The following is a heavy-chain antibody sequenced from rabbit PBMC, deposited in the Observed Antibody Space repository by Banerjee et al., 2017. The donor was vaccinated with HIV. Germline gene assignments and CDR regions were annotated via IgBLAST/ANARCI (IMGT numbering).Heavy chain of an antibody. J-gene: IGHJ2*01. V-gene: IGHV1S7*01. CDR2: IYVAKGST. Sequence: QLTETGGGLVQPGGSLTLSCKASGIDFTNYYITWVRQAPGKGLEWIGIIYVAKGSTDYASWVNGRFTISSDNAQSTVDLKMTSLTAADTATYFCARNYVNAFDPWGPGTLVTVS. CDR1: GIDFTNYY. D-gene: IGHD1-1*01. CDR3: ARNYVNAFDP.